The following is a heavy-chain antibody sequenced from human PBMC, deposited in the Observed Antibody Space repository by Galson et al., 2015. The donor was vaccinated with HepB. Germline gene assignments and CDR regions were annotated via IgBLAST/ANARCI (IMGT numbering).Heavy chain of an antibody. CDR2: IYNGDRT. CDR3: ARDLPGTTAGMLF. CDR1: GFTVRGTY. D-gene: IGHD2-2*01. V-gene: IGHV3-53*01. J-gene: IGHJ4*02. Sequence: SLRLSCAASGFTVRGTYMTGVRQAPGKGLEWVSVIYNGDRTYYADSVRGRFTISRDISKNTLSLQMNSLRVEDTAVYYCARDLPGTTAGMLFWGQGTLVTVSS.